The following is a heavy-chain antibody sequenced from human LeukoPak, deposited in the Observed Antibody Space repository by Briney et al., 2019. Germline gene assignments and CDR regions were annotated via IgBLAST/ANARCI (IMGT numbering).Heavy chain of an antibody. V-gene: IGHV1-2*02. D-gene: IGHD6-13*01. CDR3: ARRIAAAGMYYFDY. CDR2: INPNSGGT. Sequence: ASVKVSCKASGYTFTGYYMHWVRQAPGQGLEWMGWINPNSGGTNYAQKFQGRVTMTRDTSISTAYMELSRLRSDDTAVYYCARRIAAAGMYYFDYWGQGTLATVSS. J-gene: IGHJ4*02. CDR1: GYTFTGYY.